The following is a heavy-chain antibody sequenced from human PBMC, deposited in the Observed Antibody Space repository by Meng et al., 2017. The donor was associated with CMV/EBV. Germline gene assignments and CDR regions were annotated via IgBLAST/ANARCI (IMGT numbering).Heavy chain of an antibody. CDR1: GGTFSSYA. V-gene: IGHV1-69*12. CDR3: AREVDDYGDGWYFDL. D-gene: IGHD4-17*01. Sequence: VQLGQAGAEVKKPGASAKVSCKASGGTFSSYAISWVRQAPGQGLEWMGGIIPIFGTANYAQKFQGRVTTTADESTSTAYMELSSLRSEDTAVYYCAREVDDYGDGWYFDLWGRGTLVTVSS. CDR2: IIPIFGTA. J-gene: IGHJ2*01.